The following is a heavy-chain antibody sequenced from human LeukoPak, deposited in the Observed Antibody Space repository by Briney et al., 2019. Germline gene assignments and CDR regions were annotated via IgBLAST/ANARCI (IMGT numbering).Heavy chain of an antibody. CDR2: INHSGST. D-gene: IGHD3-22*01. CDR3: ASSLKKRYYYDSSGRIAFDI. V-gene: IGHV4-39*07. CDR1: GGSISSSSYY. Sequence: SETLSLTCAVSGGSISSSSYYWGWIRQPPGKGLEWIGEINHSGSTNYNPSLKSRVTISVDTSKNQFSLKLSSVTAADTAVYYCASSLKKRYYYDSSGRIAFDIWGQGTMVTVSS. J-gene: IGHJ3*02.